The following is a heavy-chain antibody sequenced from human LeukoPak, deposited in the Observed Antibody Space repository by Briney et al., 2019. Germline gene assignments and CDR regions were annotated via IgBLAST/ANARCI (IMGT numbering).Heavy chain of an antibody. V-gene: IGHV3-7*01. CDR2: IKEDGSEK. D-gene: IGHD1-1*01. CDR1: GFTFSKYW. CDR3: VRDGRPLDY. Sequence: PGGSLRLSCAASGFTFSKYWMRWVRQAPGKGLEWVANIKEDGSEKYFVDSVRGRFIISRDNAENSLYLQMNSLRAEDTAIYYCVRDGRPLDYWGQGTLVTVSS. J-gene: IGHJ4*02.